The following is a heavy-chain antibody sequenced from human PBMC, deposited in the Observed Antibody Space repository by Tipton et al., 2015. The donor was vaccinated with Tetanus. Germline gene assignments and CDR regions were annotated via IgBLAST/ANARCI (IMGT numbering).Heavy chain of an antibody. Sequence: TLSLTCTVSGGSISSYYWSWIRQPPGKGLEWIGYIYYGGSTNYNPSLKSRVTISVDKAKNQFSLKLTSVTAADTAVYYCARATEHDIMTGYDNWGPGTQVTVSS. V-gene: IGHV4-59*01. CDR1: GGSISSYY. CDR2: IYYGGST. D-gene: IGHD3-9*01. J-gene: IGHJ4*02. CDR3: ARATEHDIMTGYDN.